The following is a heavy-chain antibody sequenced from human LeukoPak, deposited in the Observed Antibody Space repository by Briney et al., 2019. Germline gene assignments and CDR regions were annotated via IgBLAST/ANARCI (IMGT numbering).Heavy chain of an antibody. D-gene: IGHD2-2*01. J-gene: IGHJ3*02. CDR2: IYYSGST. CDR1: GGSISSYY. Sequence: PSETLSLTCTVSGGSISSYYWSWIRQPPGKGLEWIGYIYYSGSTNYNPSLKSRVTISVDTSKNQFSLKLSPVTAADTAVYYCARATRGAFDIWGQGTMVTVSS. V-gene: IGHV4-59*01. CDR3: ARATRGAFDI.